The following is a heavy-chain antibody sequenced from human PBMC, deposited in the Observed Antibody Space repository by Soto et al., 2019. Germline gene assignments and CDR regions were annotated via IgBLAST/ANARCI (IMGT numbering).Heavy chain of an antibody. Sequence: AAVKVSCKASGYTFTGYSMHWVRQAPGQGLEWMGWINPNSGGTNYAQKFQGWVTMTRDTSISTAYMELSRLRSDDTAVYYCARGQQWLVWALDYWGQGTLVTVSS. V-gene: IGHV1-2*04. CDR2: INPNSGGT. D-gene: IGHD6-19*01. J-gene: IGHJ4*02. CDR1: GYTFTGYS. CDR3: ARGQQWLVWALDY.